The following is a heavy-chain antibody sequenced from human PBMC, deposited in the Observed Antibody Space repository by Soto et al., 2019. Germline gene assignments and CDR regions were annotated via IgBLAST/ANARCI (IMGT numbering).Heavy chain of an antibody. V-gene: IGHV4-34*01. Sequence: SETLSLTCAVYGGSFSGYYWSWIRQPPGKGLEWIGEINHSGSTNYNPSLKSRVTISVDTSKNQFSLKLSSVTAADTAVYYCARTYSHNWFDPWGQGTLVTVSS. J-gene: IGHJ5*02. CDR3: ARTYSHNWFDP. CDR1: GGSFSGYY. CDR2: INHSGST. D-gene: IGHD6-13*01.